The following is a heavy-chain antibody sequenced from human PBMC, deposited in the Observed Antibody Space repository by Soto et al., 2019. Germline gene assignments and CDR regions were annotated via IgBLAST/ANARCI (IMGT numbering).Heavy chain of an antibody. CDR2: IYYSGST. J-gene: IGHJ5*02. V-gene: IGHV4-30-4*02. CDR1: GGSISSGGYY. D-gene: IGHD4-17*01. CDR3: ARGSLMTPVSNWFDP. Sequence: PSETLSLTCTVSGGSISSGGYYWSWIRQPPGKGLEWIGYIYYSGSTYYNPSLKSRVTISVDTSKNQISLKLSSVTAADTAVYYCARGSLMTPVSNWFDPWGQGTLVTVSS.